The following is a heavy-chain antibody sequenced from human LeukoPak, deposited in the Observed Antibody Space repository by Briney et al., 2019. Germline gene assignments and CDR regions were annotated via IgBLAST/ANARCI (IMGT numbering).Heavy chain of an antibody. Sequence: PGGSLRLSCAASGFTFSSYAMSWVRQAPGKGLEWVSAISGSGGSTYYAASVKGRFTISRDNSKNTLYLQMNSLRAEDTAVYYCAKFYSSGWYWLDYWGQGTLGTVSS. J-gene: IGHJ4*02. CDR2: ISGSGGST. CDR3: AKFYSSGWYWLDY. CDR1: GFTFSSYA. V-gene: IGHV3-23*01. D-gene: IGHD6-19*01.